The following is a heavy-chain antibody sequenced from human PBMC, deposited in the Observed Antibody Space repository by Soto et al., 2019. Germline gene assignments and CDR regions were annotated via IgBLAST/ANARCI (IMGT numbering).Heavy chain of an antibody. J-gene: IGHJ6*02. CDR1: GYSFTSYW. D-gene: IGHD3-9*01. Sequence: PGESLKISCKGSGYSFTSYWISWVRQMPGKGLEWMGRIDPSDSYTNYSPSFQGHVTISADKSISTAYLQWSSLKASDTAMYYCARQGYEDILTIYYYYYYGMDVWGQGTTVTVSS. CDR3: ARQGYEDILTIYYYYYYGMDV. CDR2: IDPSDSYT. V-gene: IGHV5-10-1*01.